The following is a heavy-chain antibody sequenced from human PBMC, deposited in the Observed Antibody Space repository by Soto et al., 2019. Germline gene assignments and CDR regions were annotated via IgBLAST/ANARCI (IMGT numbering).Heavy chain of an antibody. D-gene: IGHD3-16*02. CDR2: IWYDGSNK. J-gene: IGHJ6*02. Sequence: GGSLRLSCAASGFTFSSYGMHWVRQAPGKGLEWVAVIWYDGSNKYYADSVKGRFTISRDNSKNTLYLQMNSLRAEDTAVYYCARGVITFGGVIVIGYYGMDVWGQGTTVTVSS. CDR3: ARGVITFGGVIVIGYYGMDV. V-gene: IGHV3-33*01. CDR1: GFTFSSYG.